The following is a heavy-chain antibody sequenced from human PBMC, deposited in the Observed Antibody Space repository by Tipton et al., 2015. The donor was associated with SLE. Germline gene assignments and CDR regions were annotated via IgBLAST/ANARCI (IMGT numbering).Heavy chain of an antibody. J-gene: IGHJ4*02. CDR3: ARWFMAPFEVVTTPLGY. CDR1: GYAFTNYY. D-gene: IGHD2-2*01. Sequence: QSGPEVKKPGASVNGSCKASGYAFTNYYIHWVRQAPGQGLEWMGVINPSDGGTNYAVKFQGRLTMTRDTSTSTVYMDLNSLRSEDTAVYYCARWFMAPFEVVTTPLGYWGQGTLVTVSS. V-gene: IGHV1-46*01. CDR2: INPSDGGT.